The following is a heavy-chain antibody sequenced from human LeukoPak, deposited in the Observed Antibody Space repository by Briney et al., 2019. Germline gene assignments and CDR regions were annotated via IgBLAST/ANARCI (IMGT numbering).Heavy chain of an antibody. J-gene: IGHJ1*01. Sequence: GGSLRLSCAASDFTFSSYAMSWIRQAPGKGLEWVSAISGSGGSTYYADSVKGRFTISRDNSKNTLYLQMNSLRAEDTAVYYCAKALHGRYAEYFQHWGQGTLVTVSS. CDR3: AKALHGRYAEYFQH. CDR1: DFTFSSYA. V-gene: IGHV3-23*01. D-gene: IGHD1-26*01. CDR2: ISGSGGST.